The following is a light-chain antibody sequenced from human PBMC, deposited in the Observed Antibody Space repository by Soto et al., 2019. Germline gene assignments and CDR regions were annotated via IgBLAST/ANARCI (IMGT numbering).Light chain of an antibody. Sequence: EIVLTQSPATLSVSPGGRATLSCRASQDVMYDLAWYQQKPGQAPRLLVYGASTRATDAPPRFRGSGSGTEFSLTISSLQSEDFATYYCQQYTTYSYSFGQGTKLEIK. CDR3: QQYTTYSYS. J-gene: IGKJ2*03. CDR1: QDVMYD. CDR2: GAS. V-gene: IGKV3-15*01.